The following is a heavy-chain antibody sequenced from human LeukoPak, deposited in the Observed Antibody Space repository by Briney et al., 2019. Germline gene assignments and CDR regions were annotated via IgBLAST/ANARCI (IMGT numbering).Heavy chain of an antibody. V-gene: IGHV3-7*01. J-gene: IGHJ4*02. CDR3: AREGCSGGSCYDY. CDR1: GFTFSTYW. Sequence: PGGSLRLSCAVSGFTFSTYWMNWVRQAPGKGLEWVANIKQDGSEKYYVDSVKGRFTISRDNAKNSLYLQMNSLRAEDTAVYYCAREGCSGGSCYDYWGQGTLVTVSS. CDR2: IKQDGSEK. D-gene: IGHD2-15*01.